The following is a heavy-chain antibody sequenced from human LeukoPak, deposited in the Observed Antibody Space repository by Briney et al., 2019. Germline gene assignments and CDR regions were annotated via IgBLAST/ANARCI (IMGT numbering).Heavy chain of an antibody. CDR2: IYHSGST. Sequence: SQTLSLTCAVSGGSISSGGYPWNWIRQPPGKALEWIRYIYHSGSTYYNPSLKSRVTIAVDRSKNQFSLRLSSVTAADTAVYYCARAHGDYVYFDYWGQGTLVTVSS. V-gene: IGHV4-30-2*01. CDR1: GGSISSGGYP. J-gene: IGHJ4*02. CDR3: ARAHGDYVYFDY. D-gene: IGHD4-17*01.